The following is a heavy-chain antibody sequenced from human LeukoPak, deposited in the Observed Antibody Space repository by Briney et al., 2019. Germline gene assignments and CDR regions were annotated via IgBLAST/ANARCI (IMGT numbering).Heavy chain of an antibody. V-gene: IGHV1-18*01. CDR3: TRDFDNPENSCPSTSCIDV. D-gene: IGHD2-2*01. J-gene: IGHJ6*02. CDR1: GYNFVNFG. CDR2: ISTSSVNT. Sequence: ASVKVSCKASGYNFVNFGISWVRQAPGQGLEWMGWISTSSVNTNYAQKFQGRLTMTADTSTSTAYMELRSLRSDDTAVYYCTRDFDNPENSCPSTSCIDVWGQGTTVTVSS.